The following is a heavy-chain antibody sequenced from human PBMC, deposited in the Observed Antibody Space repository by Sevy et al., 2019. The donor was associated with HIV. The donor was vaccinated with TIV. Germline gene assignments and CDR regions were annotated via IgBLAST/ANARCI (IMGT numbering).Heavy chain of an antibody. J-gene: IGHJ4*02. D-gene: IGHD2-15*01. CDR2: INQDGSGK. CDR3: EQDPLSKADY. V-gene: IGHV3-7*01. CDR1: GFTFSSYW. Sequence: GGSLRLSCAGSGFTFSSYWMSWVRQAPGKGLEWVANINQDGSGKNYVDSVKGRFTISRDNAKNSLYLQMNSLRAEDTAMYYCEQDPLSKADYWGQGTLVTVSS.